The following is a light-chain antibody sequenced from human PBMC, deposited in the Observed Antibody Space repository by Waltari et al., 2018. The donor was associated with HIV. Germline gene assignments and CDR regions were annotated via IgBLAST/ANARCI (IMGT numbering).Light chain of an antibody. J-gene: IGLJ2*01. CDR1: SDNVGNQG. Sequence: AGLTQPPSVSKGLRQTATLTCTGNSDNVGNQGATWLQQHQGHPPKLLFYRDNKRPSGISERFSASRSGNTASLTITGLQPEDEADYICSAWDRSLSAVVFGGGTTLIVL. V-gene: IGLV10-54*04. CDR2: RDN. CDR3: SAWDRSLSAVV.